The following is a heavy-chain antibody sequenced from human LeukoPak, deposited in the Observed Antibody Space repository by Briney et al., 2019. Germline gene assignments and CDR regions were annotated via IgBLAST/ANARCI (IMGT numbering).Heavy chain of an antibody. V-gene: IGHV3-74*01. D-gene: IGHD2-2*01. CDR2: INGDGSWT. CDR1: GNYW. Sequence: GGSLRLSCAAYGNYWMHWVRQAPGKGLVWVSHINGDGSWTTYADSVKGRFTISKDNAKNTVYLQMNNLRAEDTAVYYCVSFYETYWGRGTLVTVSS. CDR3: VSFYETY. J-gene: IGHJ4*02.